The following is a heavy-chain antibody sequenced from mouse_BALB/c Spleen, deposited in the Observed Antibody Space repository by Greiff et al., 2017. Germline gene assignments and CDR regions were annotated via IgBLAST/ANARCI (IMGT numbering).Heavy chain of an antibody. V-gene: IGHV5-6-5*01. J-gene: IGHJ3*01. D-gene: IGHD2-4*01. CDR3: ARGDYWFAY. CDR2: ISSGGST. CDR1: GFTFSSYA. Sequence: DVMLVESGGGLVKPGGSLKLSCAASGFTFSSYAMSWVRQTPEKRLEWVASISSGGSTYYPDSVKGRFTISRDNARNILYLQMSSLRSEDTAMYYCARGDYWFAYWGQGTLVTVSA.